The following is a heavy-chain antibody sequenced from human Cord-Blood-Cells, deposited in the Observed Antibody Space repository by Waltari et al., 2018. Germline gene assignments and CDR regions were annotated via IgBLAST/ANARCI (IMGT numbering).Heavy chain of an antibody. J-gene: IGHJ6*02. CDR3: ARGGGYYYDSSGYYYYYGMDV. D-gene: IGHD3-22*01. CDR2: INHSGST. V-gene: IGHV4-34*01. CDR1: GGSFSGYY. Sequence: QVQLQQWGAGLLKPSETLSLTCAVYGGSFSGYYWSWIRQPPGKGLEWIGEINHSGSTNYNPSLKRRGTISVDTSKNQFSLKLSSVTAADTAVYYCARGGGYYYDSSGYYYYYGMDVWGQGTTVTVSS.